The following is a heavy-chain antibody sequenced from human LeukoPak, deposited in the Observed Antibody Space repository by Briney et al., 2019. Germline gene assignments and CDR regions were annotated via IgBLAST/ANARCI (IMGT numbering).Heavy chain of an antibody. J-gene: IGHJ4*02. D-gene: IGHD6-19*01. Sequence: PGGSLRLSCAASGFTFSSYAMHWVRQAPGKGLEWVAVISYDGSNKYYADSVKGRFTISRDSSKNTLYLQMNSLRAEDTAVYYCAGANGWLHFDYWGQGTLVTVSS. CDR3: AGANGWLHFDY. CDR2: ISYDGSNK. CDR1: GFTFSSYA. V-gene: IGHV3-30*14.